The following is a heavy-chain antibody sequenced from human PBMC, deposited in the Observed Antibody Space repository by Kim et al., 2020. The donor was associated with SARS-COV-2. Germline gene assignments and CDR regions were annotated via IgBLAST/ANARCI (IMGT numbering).Heavy chain of an antibody. J-gene: IGHJ3*02. D-gene: IGHD1-26*01. V-gene: IGHV3-23*03. Sequence: HADSVKGRFTISRDNSKNTLYLQMNSLSADDMAVYYCAKEVGVTGAFDIWGQGTMVTVSS. CDR3: AKEVGVTGAFDI.